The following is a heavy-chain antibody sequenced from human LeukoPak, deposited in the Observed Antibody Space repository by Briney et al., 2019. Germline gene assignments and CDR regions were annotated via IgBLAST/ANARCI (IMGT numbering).Heavy chain of an antibody. J-gene: IGHJ6*03. CDR2: FDPEDGET. D-gene: IGHD2-15*01. CDR3: ATGVAPMGGSSTRGYYYYYMDV. CDR1: GYTLTELS. Sequence: ASVKVSCKVSGYTLTELSMHWVRQAPGKGLEWMGGFDPEDGETIYALKFQGRVTMTEDTSTDTAYMELSSLRSEDTAVYYCATGVAPMGGSSTRGYYYYYMDVWGKGTTVTVSS. V-gene: IGHV1-24*01.